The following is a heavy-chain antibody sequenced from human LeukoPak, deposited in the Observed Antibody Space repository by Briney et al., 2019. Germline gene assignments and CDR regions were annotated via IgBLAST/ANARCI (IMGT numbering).Heavy chain of an antibody. J-gene: IGHJ4*02. CDR1: GGSISSSSYY. CDR2: IYYSGST. CDR3: ARGDSSSWYEVCFDY. V-gene: IGHV4-39*07. Sequence: SENLSLTWTVSGGSISSSSYYWGWIRQPPGKGLEWIGSIYYSGSTYYKPSLKSRVTISVDTSKNQFSLNLTSVTAADTAVYYCARGDSSSWYEVCFDYWGQGTLVTVSS. D-gene: IGHD6-13*01.